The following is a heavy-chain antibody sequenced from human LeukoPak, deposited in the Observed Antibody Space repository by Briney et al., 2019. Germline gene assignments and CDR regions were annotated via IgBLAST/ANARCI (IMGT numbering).Heavy chain of an antibody. CDR1: GGSFSGYY. CDR2: INHSGST. D-gene: IGHD5-24*01. Sequence: SETLSLTCAVYGGSFSGYYWSWIRQPPGKGLEWIGEINHSGSTNYNPSLESRVTISVDTSKNQFSLKLRSVTAADTAVYYCARGPRRDGYNSDAFDIWGQGIMVTVSS. V-gene: IGHV4-34*01. J-gene: IGHJ3*02. CDR3: ARGPRRDGYNSDAFDI.